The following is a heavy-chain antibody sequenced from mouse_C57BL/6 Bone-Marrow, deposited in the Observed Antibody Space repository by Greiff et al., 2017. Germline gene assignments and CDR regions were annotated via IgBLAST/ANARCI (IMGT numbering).Heavy chain of an antibody. D-gene: IGHD3-2*02. CDR3: ARGRGLDSSGYGFAY. CDR2: INPGSGGT. V-gene: IGHV1-54*01. J-gene: IGHJ3*01. CDR1: GYAFTNYL. Sequence: VKLQESGAELVRPGTSVKVSCKASGYAFTNYLIEWVKQRPGQGLEWIGVINPGSGGTNYNEKFKGKATLTADKSSSTAYMQISSLTSEDSAVYFCARGRGLDSSGYGFAYWGQGTLVTVSA.